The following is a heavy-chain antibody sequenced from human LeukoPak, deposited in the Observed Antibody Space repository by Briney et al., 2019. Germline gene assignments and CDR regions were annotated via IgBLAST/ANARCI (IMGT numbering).Heavy chain of an antibody. CDR2: IYYSGST. Sequence: SETLSLTCIVSGGSIGSYYWSWIRQPPGKGLEWIGYIYYSGSTNYNPSLKSRVTISVDTSKSQFSLKLSSVTAADTAVYYCARERSGAAYFDYWGQGTLVTVSS. CDR3: ARERSGAAYFDY. D-gene: IGHD1-26*01. CDR1: GGSIGSYY. V-gene: IGHV4-59*01. J-gene: IGHJ4*02.